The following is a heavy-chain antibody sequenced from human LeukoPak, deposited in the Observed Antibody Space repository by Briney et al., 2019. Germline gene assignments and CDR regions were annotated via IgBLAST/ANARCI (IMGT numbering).Heavy chain of an antibody. CDR2: ISSSSSYI. D-gene: IGHD5-12*01. Sequence: GGSLRLSCAASGFTVSSYSMNWVRQAPGKGLEWVSSISSSSSYIYYADSVKGRFTISRDNAKNSLYLQMNSLRAEDTAVYYCARDKVDQGAFDIWGQGTMVTVSS. CDR3: ARDKVDQGAFDI. CDR1: GFTVSSYS. V-gene: IGHV3-21*01. J-gene: IGHJ3*02.